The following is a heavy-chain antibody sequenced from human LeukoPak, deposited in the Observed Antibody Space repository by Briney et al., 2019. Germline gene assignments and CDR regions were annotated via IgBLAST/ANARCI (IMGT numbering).Heavy chain of an antibody. Sequence: TGGSLRLSCAASAFTFSSYSMNWVRQAPGKGLEWVSSITSTSGFKSYADSVRGRFTISRDNAKNSLYLQMNSLRAEDTAVYYCARAPNVPGWSGYYTGIVDYWGQGTLVTVSS. J-gene: IGHJ4*02. CDR2: ITSTSGFK. D-gene: IGHD3-3*01. CDR3: ARAPNVPGWSGYYTGIVDY. CDR1: AFTFSSYS. V-gene: IGHV3-21*01.